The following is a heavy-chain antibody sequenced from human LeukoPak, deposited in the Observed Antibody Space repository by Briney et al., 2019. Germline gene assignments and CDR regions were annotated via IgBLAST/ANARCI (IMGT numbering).Heavy chain of an antibody. Sequence: GGPLTLSCTVSGFTFSRYATSCPRRRLRQGLEWVSDISGCSGCIYYAHPQKGSLPIPRDNPKNTLYLQMNSLRAEDTAVYYCAKDPGGYSYGPQLDYWGQGTLVTVSS. CDR1: GFTFSRYA. V-gene: IGHV3-23*01. CDR2: ISGCSGCI. CDR3: AKDPGGYSYGPQLDY. J-gene: IGHJ4*02. D-gene: IGHD5-18*01.